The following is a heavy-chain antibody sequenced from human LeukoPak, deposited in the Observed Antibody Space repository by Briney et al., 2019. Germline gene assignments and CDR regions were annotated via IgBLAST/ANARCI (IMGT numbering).Heavy chain of an antibody. CDR3: ARDPRPSYDSSDYYYPGDY. CDR1: GYTFTSYY. J-gene: IGHJ4*02. V-gene: IGHV1-46*01. Sequence: ASVKVSCKAYGYTFTSYYMHWVRQAPGQGLEWMAIINPSGGSTNYAQKFQGRVTMTRDTSTSTVYMELSSLRSEYTAVYYCARDPRPSYDSSDYYYPGDYWGQGTLVTVSS. CDR2: INPSGGST. D-gene: IGHD3-22*01.